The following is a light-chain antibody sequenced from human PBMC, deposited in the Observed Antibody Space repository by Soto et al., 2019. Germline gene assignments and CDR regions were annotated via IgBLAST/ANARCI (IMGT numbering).Light chain of an antibody. J-gene: IGKJ1*01. CDR1: QTISSW. CDR3: QHYNSYSEA. V-gene: IGKV1-5*03. CDR2: KAS. Sequence: DIQMTQSPSTLSGSVGDRVTITCRASQTISSWLAWYQQKPGKAPKLLNYKASTLKSGVPSRFSGRGSGTEFTLTSSSLQPDDFATYYCQHYNSYSEAFGQGNKVELK.